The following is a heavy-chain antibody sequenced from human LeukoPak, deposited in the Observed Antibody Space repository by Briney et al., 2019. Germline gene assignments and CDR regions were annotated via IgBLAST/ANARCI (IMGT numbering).Heavy chain of an antibody. D-gene: IGHD5-24*01. V-gene: IGHV4-39*01. CDR1: GGSISSSSYY. CDR2: IYYSGST. J-gene: IGHJ4*02. Sequence: SETLSLTCTVSGGSISSSSYYWGWIRQPPGKGLEWIGSIYYSGSTYYNPSLKSRVTISVDTSKNQFSLKLSSVTAADTAVYYCARHSWRDGYNQLWGQGTLVTVSS. CDR3: ARHSWRDGYNQL.